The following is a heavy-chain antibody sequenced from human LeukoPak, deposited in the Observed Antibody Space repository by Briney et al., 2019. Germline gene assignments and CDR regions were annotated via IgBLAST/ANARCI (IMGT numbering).Heavy chain of an antibody. CDR2: ISYDGSNK. J-gene: IGHJ4*02. CDR1: GFTFSSYA. V-gene: IGHV3-30-3*01. D-gene: IGHD2/OR15-2a*01. Sequence: GRSLRLSCAASGFTFSSYAMHWVRQAPGKGLEWVAVISYDGSNKYYADSVKGRFTISRDNSKNTLYLQMNSLRAEDTAVYYCARVSPYYLGYFDYWGQGTLVTVSS. CDR3: ARVSPYYLGYFDY.